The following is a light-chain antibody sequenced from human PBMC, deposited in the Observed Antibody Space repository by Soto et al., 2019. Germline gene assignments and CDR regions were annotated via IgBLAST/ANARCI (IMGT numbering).Light chain of an antibody. Sequence: QAVVTQPASLSGSPGQSISISCTGTSSDVGGFNYVSWYQQHPGKAPKLMIYDVSNRPSGVSDRFSGSKSGSTASLTISGLQAEDEADYYCASYVSSSTVDVFGTGTKLTVL. V-gene: IGLV2-14*01. CDR1: SSDVGGFNY. CDR2: DVS. CDR3: ASYVSSSTVDV. J-gene: IGLJ1*01.